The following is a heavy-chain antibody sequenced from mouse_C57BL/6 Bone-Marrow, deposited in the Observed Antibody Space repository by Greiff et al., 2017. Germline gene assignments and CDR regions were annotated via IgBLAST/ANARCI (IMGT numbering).Heavy chain of an antibody. CDR2: IDPSDSET. J-gene: IGHJ4*01. D-gene: IGHD2-10*02. CDR1: GYTFTSYW. CDR3: AKGGYGNYFYYAMDY. Sequence: QVQLQQPGAELVRPGSSVKLSCKASGYTFTSYWMHWVKQRPIQGLEWIGNIDPSDSETHYNQKFKDKATLTVDKSSSTAYMQRSSLTSEDSAVYFFAKGGYGNYFYYAMDYWGQGTSVTVSS. V-gene: IGHV1-52*01.